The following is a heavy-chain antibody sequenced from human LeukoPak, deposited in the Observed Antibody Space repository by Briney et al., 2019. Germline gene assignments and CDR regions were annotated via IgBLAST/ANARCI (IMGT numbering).Heavy chain of an antibody. Sequence: GGSLRLSCAASGFTFSGYWMNWVRQAPGKGLEWVSGISDSGGSTYYADSVKGRFTISRDNSKNTLYLQMNSLRAEDTAVYYCAKAIYDSSGYYDYWGQGTLVTVSS. CDR2: ISDSGGST. D-gene: IGHD3-22*01. V-gene: IGHV3-23*01. CDR3: AKAIYDSSGYYDY. CDR1: GFTFSGYW. J-gene: IGHJ4*02.